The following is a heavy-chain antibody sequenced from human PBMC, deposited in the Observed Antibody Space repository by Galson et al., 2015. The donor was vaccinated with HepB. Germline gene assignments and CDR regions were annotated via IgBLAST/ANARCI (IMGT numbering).Heavy chain of an antibody. D-gene: IGHD1-20*01. CDR2: IYYDGGIK. CDR3: ARGGQLYNWNDVGLDSYGMDV. V-gene: IGHV3-33*01. CDR1: GFTFSTFA. Sequence: SLRLSCAASGFTFSTFAMHWVRQVPGKGLEWVAVIYYDGGIKFYADFVKGRFTISRDNSKNTLYLEMNSLRAEDTAVYYCARGGQLYNWNDVGLDSYGMDVWGQGTTVTVSS. J-gene: IGHJ6*02.